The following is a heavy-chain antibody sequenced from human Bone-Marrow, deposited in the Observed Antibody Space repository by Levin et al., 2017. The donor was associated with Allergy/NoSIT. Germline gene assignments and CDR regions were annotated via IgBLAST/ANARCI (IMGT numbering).Heavy chain of an antibody. Sequence: GGSLKISCKASGYTFTSYYMHWVRQAPGQGLEWMGIINPSGGSTSYAQKFQGRVTMTRDTSTSTVYMELSSLRSEDTAVYYCARVEGILYDPWGQGTLVTVSS. V-gene: IGHV1-46*01. CDR3: ARVEGILYDP. CDR1: GYTFTSYY. D-gene: IGHD2/OR15-2a*01. J-gene: IGHJ5*02. CDR2: INPSGGST.